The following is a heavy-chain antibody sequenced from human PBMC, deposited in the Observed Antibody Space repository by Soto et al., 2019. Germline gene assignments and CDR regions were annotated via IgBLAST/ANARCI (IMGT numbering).Heavy chain of an antibody. V-gene: IGHV4-61*01. Sequence: QVQLQESGPGLVKPSETLSLTCTVAGGSVSRGSYYWSWIRQPPGKGLEWIGYIYYSGSTNYTPSLKSRVTIPVDTSKNQFSLKLSSVTAADTAVYYCARDSSGMDVWGQGTTVTVSS. J-gene: IGHJ6*02. CDR2: IYYSGST. CDR3: ARDSSGMDV. D-gene: IGHD6-6*01. CDR1: GGSVSRGSYY.